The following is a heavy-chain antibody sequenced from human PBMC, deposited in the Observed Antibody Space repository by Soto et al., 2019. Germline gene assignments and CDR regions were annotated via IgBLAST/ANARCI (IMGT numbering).Heavy chain of an antibody. Sequence: QVQLVESGGGVVQPGRSLRLSCAASGFTFSSYGMHWVRQAQGKGLGGVAVLWYDGSNKYYADSVKGRFTISRDNSKNTLYLQMNSLRAEDTAVYYCARDGGCRDGYTVGCNWFDPWGQGTLVTVSS. CDR2: LWYDGSNK. J-gene: IGHJ5*02. D-gene: IGHD5-12*01. V-gene: IGHV3-33*01. CDR1: GFTFSSYG. CDR3: ARDGGCRDGYTVGCNWFDP.